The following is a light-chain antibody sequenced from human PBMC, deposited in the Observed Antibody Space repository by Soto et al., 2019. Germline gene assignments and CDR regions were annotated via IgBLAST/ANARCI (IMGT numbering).Light chain of an antibody. CDR2: VAS. Sequence: EIVMTQSPATLSVSPGERATLSCRASQSVSSNLAWYQQKPGQTPKLLIYVASTRATGIPARFSGSGSGTEFTLTISTLKLKVFAVYSCQKYNFWPLHFGGGTRWSSN. V-gene: IGKV3-15*01. CDR3: QKYNFWPLH. J-gene: IGKJ4*01. CDR1: QSVSSN.